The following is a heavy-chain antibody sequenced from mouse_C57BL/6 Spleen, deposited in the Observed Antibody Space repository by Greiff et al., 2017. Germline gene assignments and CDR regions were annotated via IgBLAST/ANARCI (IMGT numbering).Heavy chain of an antibody. CDR1: GYTFTSYW. V-gene: IGHV1-55*01. CDR2: IYPGSGST. D-gene: IGHD3-2*02. CDR3: AREGSSGSYAMDY. J-gene: IGHJ4*01. Sequence: QVQLQQPGAELVKPGASVKMSCKASGYTFTSYWITWVKQRPGQGLEWIGDIYPGSGSTNYNEKFKSKATLTVDTSSSTAYMQLSSLTSEDSAVYYCAREGSSGSYAMDYWGQGTSVTVSS.